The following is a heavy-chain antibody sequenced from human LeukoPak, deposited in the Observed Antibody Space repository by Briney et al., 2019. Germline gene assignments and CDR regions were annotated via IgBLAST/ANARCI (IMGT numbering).Heavy chain of an antibody. CDR3: ARMITMVRGPRVDY. D-gene: IGHD3-10*01. J-gene: IGHJ4*02. V-gene: IGHV4-61*02. Sequence: SQTLSLTCTVSGGSISSGSYYWSWIRQPAGKGLEWIGRIYTSGSTNYNPSLKSRVTISVDTSKNQFSLKLSSVTAADTAVYYCARMITMVRGPRVDYWGQGTLVTVSS. CDR2: IYTSGST. CDR1: GGSISSGSYY.